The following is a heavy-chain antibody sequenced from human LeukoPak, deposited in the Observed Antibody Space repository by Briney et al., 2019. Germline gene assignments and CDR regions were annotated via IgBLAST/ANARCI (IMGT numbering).Heavy chain of an antibody. V-gene: IGHV3-23*01. Sequence: GGSLRLSCVASGFTFSNYGMSWVRQAPGKGLEWVSDISGGGGSTYYADSVKGWFTFSRDNSKNTLYLQMNSLRAEDTAVYYCAKGSRVAVPGYLDFWGQGTLVTVSS. J-gene: IGHJ4*02. CDR3: AKGSRVAVPGYLDF. CDR1: GFTFSNYG. CDR2: ISGGGGST. D-gene: IGHD6-19*01.